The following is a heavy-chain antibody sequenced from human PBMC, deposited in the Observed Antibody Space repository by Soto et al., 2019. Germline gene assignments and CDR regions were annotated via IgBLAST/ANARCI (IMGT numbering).Heavy chain of an antibody. CDR3: TTSLRLLLWFGELHEPDY. CDR2: IKSKTDGGTT. V-gene: IGHV3-15*01. Sequence: PGGSLRLSCAASGFTFSNAWMSWVRQAPGKGLEWVGRIKSKTDGGTTDYAAPVKGRFTISRDDSKNTLYLQMNSLKTEDTAVYYCTTSLRLLLWFGELHEPDYWGQGTLVTVST. CDR1: GFTFSNAW. D-gene: IGHD3-10*01. J-gene: IGHJ4*02.